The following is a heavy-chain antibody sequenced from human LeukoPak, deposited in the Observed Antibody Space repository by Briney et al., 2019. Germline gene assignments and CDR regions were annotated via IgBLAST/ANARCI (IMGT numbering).Heavy chain of an antibody. D-gene: IGHD6-19*01. V-gene: IGHV1-18*01. J-gene: IGHJ4*02. CDR1: GYSFTKYG. CDR3: ARSGLGTGWSFSDF. CDR2: ISNYNGNT. Sequence: GALVKVSCKASGYSFTKYGFNWVRQAPGQGLEWMGWISNYNGNTDYAQKFQGRVTMTTDTMTTTAYMELRSLKSDDTAVYYCARSGLGTGWSFSDFWGQGTLVTVSS.